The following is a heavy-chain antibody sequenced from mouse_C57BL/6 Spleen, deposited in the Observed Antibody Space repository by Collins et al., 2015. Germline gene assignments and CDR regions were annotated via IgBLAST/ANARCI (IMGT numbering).Heavy chain of an antibody. Sequence: QVQLQQSGAELVRPGTSVKVSCKASGYAFTNYLIEWVKQRPGQGLEWIGVINPGSGGTNYNEKFKGKATLTADKSSSTAYMQLSSLTSDDSAVYFCASPGSSYPWFAYWGQGTLVTVSA. CDR1: GYAFTNYL. J-gene: IGHJ3*01. D-gene: IGHD1-1*01. CDR2: INPGSGGT. CDR3: ASPGSSYPWFAY. V-gene: IGHV1-54*01.